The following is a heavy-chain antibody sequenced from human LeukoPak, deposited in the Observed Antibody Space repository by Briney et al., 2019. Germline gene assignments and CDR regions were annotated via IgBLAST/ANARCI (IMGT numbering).Heavy chain of an antibody. J-gene: IGHJ4*02. CDR2: TSFDGSNK. V-gene: IGHV3-30*04. D-gene: IGHD3-10*01. CDR3: ARGRESGRWDYFDY. Sequence: PGGSLRLSCAASGFTFSSYPMHWVRQAPGKGLEWVADTSFDGSNKYYADAVKGRFTFSRDNSKNTLYLQMNSLRAEDTAVYYCARGRESGRWDYFDYWGQGTLVTVSS. CDR1: GFTFSSYP.